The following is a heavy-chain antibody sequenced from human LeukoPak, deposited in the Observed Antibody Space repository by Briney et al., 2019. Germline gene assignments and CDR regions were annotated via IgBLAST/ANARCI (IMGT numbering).Heavy chain of an antibody. CDR1: GYSISSGYY. CDR3: ARLGDFWSGRGVY. J-gene: IGHJ4*02. CDR2: IYHSGST. D-gene: IGHD3-3*01. Sequence: PSETLSLTCAVSGYSISSGYYWGWIRQPPGKGLEWIGSIYHSGSTYCNPSLKSRVTISVDTSKNQFSLKLSSVTAADTAVYYCARLGDFWSGRGVYWGQGTLVTVSS. V-gene: IGHV4-38-2*01.